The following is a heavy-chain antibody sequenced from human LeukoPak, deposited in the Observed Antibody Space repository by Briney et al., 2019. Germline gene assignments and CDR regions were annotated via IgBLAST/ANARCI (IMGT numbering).Heavy chain of an antibody. V-gene: IGHV1-8*03. CDR1: GYTFTSYD. D-gene: IGHD2-15*01. CDR3: ARVALGSWYFDL. CDR2: MNPNSGNT. J-gene: IGHJ2*01. Sequence: ASVKVSCKASGYTFTSYDINWVRQATGQGLEWMGWMNPNSGNTGYAQKFQGRVTITRNTSISTAYMDLRSLRSDDTAVYHCARVALGSWYFDLWGRGTLVTVSS.